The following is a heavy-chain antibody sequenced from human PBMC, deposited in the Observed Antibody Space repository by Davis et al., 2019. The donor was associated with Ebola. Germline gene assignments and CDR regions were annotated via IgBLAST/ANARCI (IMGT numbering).Heavy chain of an antibody. CDR2: IYYSGST. D-gene: IGHD2-2*02. Sequence: MPSETLSPPCPVPGGSISSSSYYWGWIRQPPGKGLEWIGSIYYSGSTYYNPSLKSRVTISVDTSKNQFSLKLSSVTAADTAVYYCARLDYIVVVPAAILRVYGMDVWGQGTTVTVSS. J-gene: IGHJ6*02. CDR3: ARLDYIVVVPAAILRVYGMDV. V-gene: IGHV4-39*01. CDR1: GGSISSSSYY.